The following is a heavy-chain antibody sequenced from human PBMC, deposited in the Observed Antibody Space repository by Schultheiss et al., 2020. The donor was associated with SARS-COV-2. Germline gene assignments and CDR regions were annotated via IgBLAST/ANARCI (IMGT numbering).Heavy chain of an antibody. CDR1: GFTFSSYE. Sequence: GSLRLSCAASGFTFSSYEMNWVRQAPGKGLEWVSYISYSGNTIYYADSVKGRFTISRDNAKNSLYLQMNSLRAEDTAVYYCAREAIGGSPPPWGGQGTLVTVSS. V-gene: IGHV3-48*03. CDR2: ISYSGNTI. J-gene: IGHJ4*02. D-gene: IGHD2-15*01. CDR3: AREAIGGSPPPW.